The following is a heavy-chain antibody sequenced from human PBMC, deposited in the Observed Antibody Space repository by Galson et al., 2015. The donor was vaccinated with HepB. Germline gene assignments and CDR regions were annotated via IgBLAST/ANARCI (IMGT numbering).Heavy chain of an antibody. CDR1: GFTFSSYG. D-gene: IGHD1-26*01. V-gene: IGHV3-33*08. CDR2: IWYDGSNK. Sequence: SLRLSCAASGFTFSSYGMHWVRQAPGKGLEWVAVIWYDGSNKYYADSVKGRFTISRDNSKNTLYLQMNSLRAEDTAVYYCARDSTGATTGWFDPWGQGTLVTVSS. CDR3: ARDSTGATTGWFDP. J-gene: IGHJ5*02.